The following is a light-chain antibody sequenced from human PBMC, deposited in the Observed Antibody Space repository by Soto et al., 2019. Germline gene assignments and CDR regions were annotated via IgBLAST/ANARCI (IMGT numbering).Light chain of an antibody. J-gene: IGLJ2*01. CDR3: SSYTSSTYVV. V-gene: IGLV2-14*01. CDR2: EVS. CDR1: SSDVGGYNY. Sequence: QSALTQPASVSGSPGQSITISCTGTSSDVGGYNYVSWYQQHPGKAPKLMIYEVSNRPSGLSNRFSGSKSGNTASLTISGLQAEDEADYYCSSYTSSTYVVFGGGTKLTVL.